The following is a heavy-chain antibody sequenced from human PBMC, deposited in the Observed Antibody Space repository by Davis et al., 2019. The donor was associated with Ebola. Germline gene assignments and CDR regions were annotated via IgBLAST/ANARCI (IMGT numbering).Heavy chain of an antibody. J-gene: IGHJ4*02. CDR2: ISSSSSYI. Sequence: GESLKISCAASGFTFSNYAMSWVRQAPGKGLEWVSSISSSSSYIYYADSVKGRFTISRDNAKNSLYLQMNSLRAEDTAVYYCARIVNNYYDSSGPFWGQGTLVTVSS. CDR3: ARIVNNYYDSSGPF. V-gene: IGHV3-21*01. CDR1: GFTFSNYA. D-gene: IGHD3-22*01.